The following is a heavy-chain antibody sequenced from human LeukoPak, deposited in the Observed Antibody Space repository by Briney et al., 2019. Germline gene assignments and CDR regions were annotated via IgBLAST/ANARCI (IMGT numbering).Heavy chain of an antibody. Sequence: GGSLRLSCAASGFTFSSYAMHWVRQAPGKGLEWVAVISYDGSNKYYADSVKGRFTISRDTSNNTLYLQMNSLRPEDTAVYFCAKDRSWGMNSAEYWGQGTLVTVSS. D-gene: IGHD7-27*01. CDR3: AKDRSWGMNSAEY. CDR1: GFTFSSYA. CDR2: ISYDGSNK. V-gene: IGHV3-30-3*01. J-gene: IGHJ4*02.